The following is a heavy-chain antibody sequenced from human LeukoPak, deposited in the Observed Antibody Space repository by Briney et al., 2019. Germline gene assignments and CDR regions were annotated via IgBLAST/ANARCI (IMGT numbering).Heavy chain of an antibody. CDR2: IKQDGSEK. CDR1: GFTFSSYW. D-gene: IGHD3-3*01. Sequence: GGSLRLSCAASGFTFSSYWMSWVRQAPGKGLEWVANIKQDGSEKYYVDSVKGRFTISRDNAKNSLYLQMNSLRAEDTAVYYCASAATYDFWSGYSYYFDYWGQGTLVTVSS. CDR3: ASAATYDFWSGYSYYFDY. J-gene: IGHJ4*02. V-gene: IGHV3-7*01.